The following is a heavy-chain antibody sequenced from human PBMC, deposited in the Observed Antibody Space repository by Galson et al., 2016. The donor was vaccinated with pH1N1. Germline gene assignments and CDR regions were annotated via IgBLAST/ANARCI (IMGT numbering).Heavy chain of an antibody. CDR1: GGTFSSFG. CDR3: ARSPGYMVTALDN. V-gene: IGHV1-69*13. J-gene: IGHJ4*01. Sequence: SVKVSYKASGGTFSSFGISWVRQAPGQGLEWMGGIIGMFAKTNYAQKFQGRVTITADELTSTAYMDLSSLTSEDTAVYYCARSPGYMVTALDNWGHGTLVTVSS. D-gene: IGHD2-21*02. CDR2: IIGMFAKT.